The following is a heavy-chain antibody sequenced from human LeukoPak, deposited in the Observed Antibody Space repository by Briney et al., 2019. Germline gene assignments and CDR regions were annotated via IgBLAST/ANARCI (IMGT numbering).Heavy chain of an antibody. V-gene: IGHV3-15*01. CDR1: GFIFSNAW. Sequence: GGSLRLSCAASGFIFSNAWMSWVRQAPGKGLEWVGRIKSKTDGGTTDYAAPVKGRFTISRDDSKNTLYLQMNSLKTEDTAVYYCTAQGRVVVTFDYWGQGTLVTVSS. CDR2: IKSKTDGGTT. J-gene: IGHJ4*02. D-gene: IGHD2-21*02. CDR3: TAQGRVVVTFDY.